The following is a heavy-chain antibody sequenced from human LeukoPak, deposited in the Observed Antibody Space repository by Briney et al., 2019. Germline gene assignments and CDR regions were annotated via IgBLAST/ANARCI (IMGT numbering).Heavy chain of an antibody. D-gene: IGHD3-10*01. Sequence: GGSLRLSCAASGFTFSDYYMSWIRQAPGKGLEWVSSISSSSSYIYYADSVKGRFTISRDNAKNSLYLQMNSLRAEDTAVYYCARDLHQLLWFGELSTDAFDIWGQGAMVTVSS. CDR1: GFTFSDYY. CDR3: ARDLHQLLWFGELSTDAFDI. CDR2: ISSSSSYI. J-gene: IGHJ3*02. V-gene: IGHV3-11*06.